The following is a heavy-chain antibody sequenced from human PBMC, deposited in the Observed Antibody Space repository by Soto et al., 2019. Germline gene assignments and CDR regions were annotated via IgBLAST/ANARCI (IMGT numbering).Heavy chain of an antibody. Sequence: HPGGSLRLSCAASGFTFSSYGMHWVRQAPGKGLEWVAVISYDGSNKYYADSVKGRFTISRDNSKNTLYLQMNSLRAEDTAVYYCAKDLGIAARRSVDKTDYYGMDVWGQGTTVTVSS. CDR1: GFTFSSYG. V-gene: IGHV3-30*18. CDR3: AKDLGIAARRSVDKTDYYGMDV. J-gene: IGHJ6*02. CDR2: ISYDGSNK. D-gene: IGHD6-6*01.